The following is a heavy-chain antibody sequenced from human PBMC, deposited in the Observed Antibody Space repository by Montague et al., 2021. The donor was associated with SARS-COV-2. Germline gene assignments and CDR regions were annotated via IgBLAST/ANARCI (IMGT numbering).Heavy chain of an antibody. Sequence: SETLSLTCTVSGGSISTYYWNWIRQSPGKGLEWLGYFYYSLNTXXXPSXRGRLTISVDTSENQVSLNLRSVTAADTAVYYCARDSFEAPLFLDYWGQGILVTVSS. V-gene: IGHV4-59*01. CDR3: ARDSFEAPLFLDY. CDR1: GGSISTYY. CDR2: FYYSLNT. D-gene: IGHD3-16*01. J-gene: IGHJ4*02.